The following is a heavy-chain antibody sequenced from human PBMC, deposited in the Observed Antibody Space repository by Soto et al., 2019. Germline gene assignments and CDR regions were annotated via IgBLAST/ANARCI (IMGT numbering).Heavy chain of an antibody. D-gene: IGHD1-26*01. CDR2: IYYSGST. CDR3: ARAEWEFHAFDI. Sequence: SETLSLSCTVSGGSISSYYWSWIRQPPGKGLEWIGYIYYSGSTNYNPSLKSRVTISVDTSKNQFSLKLSSVTAADTDVYYCARAEWEFHAFDIWGQGTMVTVS. CDR1: GGSISSYY. V-gene: IGHV4-59*01. J-gene: IGHJ3*02.